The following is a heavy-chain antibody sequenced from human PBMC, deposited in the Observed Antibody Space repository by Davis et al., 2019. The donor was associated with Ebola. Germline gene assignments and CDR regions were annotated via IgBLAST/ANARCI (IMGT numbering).Heavy chain of an antibody. CDR3: ARDRRYNWNYVTGDTYYYGMDV. J-gene: IGHJ6*02. D-gene: IGHD1-7*01. Sequence: GGSLRLSCTTSGYTFSTYALNLVRQAPGKGLEWVSYISSSSSTIYYADSVKGRFTISRDNAKNSLYLQMNSLRAEDTAVYYCARDRRYNWNYVTGDTYYYGMDVWGQGTTVTVSS. CDR2: ISSSSSTI. V-gene: IGHV3-48*04. CDR1: GYTFSTYA.